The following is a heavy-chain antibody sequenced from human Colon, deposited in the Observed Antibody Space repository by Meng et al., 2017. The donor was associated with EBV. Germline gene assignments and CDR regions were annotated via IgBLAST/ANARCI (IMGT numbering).Heavy chain of an antibody. V-gene: IGHV4-30-4*01. J-gene: IGHJ4*02. Sequence: LQQEAPPLLEHSQTTLLISSVSGGCMSSGNYYWRWIRQQPGKSLEWSVYYNHSGGAYYNPSLKSRVSISVDTSKNHFSLNLNSMTAADTAVYYCASFDHIPRRNYFDYWGQGTLVTVSS. CDR1: GGCMSSGNYY. CDR3: ASFDHIPRRNYFDY. D-gene: IGHD2-21*01. CDR2: YNHSGGA.